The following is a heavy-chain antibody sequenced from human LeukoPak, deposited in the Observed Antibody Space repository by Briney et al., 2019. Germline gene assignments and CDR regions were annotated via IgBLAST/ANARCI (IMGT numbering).Heavy chain of an antibody. J-gene: IGHJ2*01. Sequence: PSETLSLTCAVYGGSFSGYYWSWIRQPPGKGLEWIGEINHSGSTNYNPSLKSRVTISVDTSKNQFSLKLSSVTAADTAVYYCARGASSSWHWYLDLWGRGTLVTVSS. V-gene: IGHV4-34*01. D-gene: IGHD6-13*01. CDR3: ARGASSSWHWYLDL. CDR1: GGSFSGYY. CDR2: INHSGST.